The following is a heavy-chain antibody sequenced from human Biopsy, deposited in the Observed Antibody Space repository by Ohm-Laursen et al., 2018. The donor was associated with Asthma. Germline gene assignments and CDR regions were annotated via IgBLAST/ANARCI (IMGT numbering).Heavy chain of an antibody. J-gene: IGHJ3*02. D-gene: IGHD2-8*02. V-gene: IGHV2-5*02. CDR2: IYWDDDK. Sequence: TQTLTLTRTFSGFSLTTTGVGVAWIRQPPGKALEWLSRIYWDDDKRYSSSLKSRLTITKDTSKNQVVLTMTNMDPVDTATYYCAHRLCIGGACYDAFDIWGQGTMVTVSS. CDR1: GFSLTTTGVG. CDR3: AHRLCIGGACYDAFDI.